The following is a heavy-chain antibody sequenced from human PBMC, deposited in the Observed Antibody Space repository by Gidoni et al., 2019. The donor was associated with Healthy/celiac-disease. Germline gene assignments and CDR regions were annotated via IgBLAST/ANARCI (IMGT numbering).Heavy chain of an antibody. CDR3: AKDLGQLATFFDY. V-gene: IGHV3-23*01. J-gene: IGHJ4*02. D-gene: IGHD6-13*01. CDR1: GVTFSSYA. Sequence: EVQLLESGGGLVQPGGCLRLSCAASGVTFSSYAMSWVRQAPGKGLEWVSAISGSGGSTYYADSVKGRFTISRDNSKNTLYLQMNSLRAEDTAVYYCAKDLGQLATFFDYWGQGTLVTVSS. CDR2: ISGSGGST.